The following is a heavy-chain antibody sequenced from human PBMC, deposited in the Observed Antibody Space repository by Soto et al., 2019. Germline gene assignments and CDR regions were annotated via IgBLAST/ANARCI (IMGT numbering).Heavy chain of an antibody. CDR3: AGGDYYHSSGYYFYYYTMDV. D-gene: IGHD3-22*01. Sequence: SVTLPLTCTVSGGSISSSSYYWGWIRQPPGKGLQWIGNVYYGGSTYYNPSLKSRVTISVETSKSQFSLKLSSVTAADTAVYYCAGGDYYHSSGYYFYYYTMDVWGLGTTVTVSS. J-gene: IGHJ6*02. CDR2: VYYGGST. CDR1: GGSISSSSYY. V-gene: IGHV4-39*01.